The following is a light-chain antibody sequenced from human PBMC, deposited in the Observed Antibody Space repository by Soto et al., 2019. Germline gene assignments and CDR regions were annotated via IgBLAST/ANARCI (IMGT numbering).Light chain of an antibody. V-gene: IGKV1-8*01. J-gene: IGKJ1*01. CDR1: QGISSY. CDR3: QQYYSYPRT. Sequence: AIRMTQSPSSLSASTGEGVTITCRASQGISSYLAWYQQKPGKAPKLLIYAASTLQSGVPSRFSGSGSGTDFTLTISCLQSEDFATYYCQQYYSYPRTFGQGTKVDIK. CDR2: AAS.